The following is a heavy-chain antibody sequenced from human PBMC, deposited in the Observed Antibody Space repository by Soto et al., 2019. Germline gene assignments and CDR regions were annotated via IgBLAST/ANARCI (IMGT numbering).Heavy chain of an antibody. CDR1: GYTFTGYY. V-gene: IGHV1-2*02. CDR3: ARDSWILGSDI. J-gene: IGHJ3*02. Sequence: QVQLVQSGAEVKKPGASVKVSCKASGYTFTGYYMHWVRQAPGQGLEWMGWINPNSGDTNYAQKFQGRVTMTRDTSISTAYMELSRLRSDDTAVYYCARDSWILGSDIWGQGTMVTVSS. CDR2: INPNSGDT. D-gene: IGHD2-2*03.